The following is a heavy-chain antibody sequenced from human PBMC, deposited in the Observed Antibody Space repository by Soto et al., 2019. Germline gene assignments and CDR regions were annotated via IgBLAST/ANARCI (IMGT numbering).Heavy chain of an antibody. J-gene: IGHJ4*02. CDR2: ISYDGSNK. CDR3: AREASGWYGYYFDY. V-gene: IGHV3-30-3*01. D-gene: IGHD6-19*01. Sequence: QVQLVESGGGVVQPGRSLRLSCAASGFTFSSYAMHWVRQAPGKGLEWVAVISYDGSNKYYADSVKGRFTISRDNSKNTLYLQMNSLRAEDTAVYYCAREASGWYGYYFDYWGQGTLVTVSS. CDR1: GFTFSSYA.